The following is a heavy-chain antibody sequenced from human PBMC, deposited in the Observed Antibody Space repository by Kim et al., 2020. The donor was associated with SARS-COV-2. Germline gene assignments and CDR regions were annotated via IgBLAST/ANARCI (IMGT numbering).Heavy chain of an antibody. CDR3: AKDRLYYDSSGYYWYYSYYGMDV. CDR1: GFTFSSYG. V-gene: IGHV3-30*18. D-gene: IGHD3-22*01. CDR2: ISYDGSNK. J-gene: IGHJ6*02. Sequence: GGSLRLSCAASGFTFSSYGMHWVRQAPGKGLEWVAVISYDGSNKYYADSVKGRFTISRDNSKTTLYLQMNSLSAEDTAVYYCAKDRLYYDSSGYYWYYSYYGMDVWGQGTTVTVSS.